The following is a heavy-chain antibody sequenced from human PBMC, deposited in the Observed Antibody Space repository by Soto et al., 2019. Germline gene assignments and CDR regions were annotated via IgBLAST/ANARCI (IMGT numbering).Heavy chain of an antibody. CDR1: GYTFTKYA. D-gene: IGHD2-15*01. J-gene: IGHJ4*02. Sequence: GGPVKGSLQASGYTFTKYAMYLVGQAPRQNLEWMGWINAGNGNTKYSQKFQGRVTITRDTSASTAYMELSSLRSEDTAVYYCARDFSPYCSGGSCPFDYWGQGTLVTVSS. CDR2: INAGNGNT. V-gene: IGHV1-3*01. CDR3: ARDFSPYCSGGSCPFDY.